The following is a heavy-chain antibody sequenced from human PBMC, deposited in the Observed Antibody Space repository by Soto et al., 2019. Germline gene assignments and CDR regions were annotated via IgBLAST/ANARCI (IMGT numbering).Heavy chain of an antibody. CDR1: GFTFSTFW. CDR3: VGQGYCSRTSCYPTLFDY. Sequence: PGGSLRLSCAASGFTFSTFWMSWVRQAPGKGLEWVANIKEDGSEKYFVDSVKGRFTISRDNAKNSLFLQMNSLRAEDTAVYYCVGQGYCSRTSCYPTLFDYWGLGTLVTVSS. J-gene: IGHJ4*02. V-gene: IGHV3-7*01. D-gene: IGHD2-2*01. CDR2: IKEDGSEK.